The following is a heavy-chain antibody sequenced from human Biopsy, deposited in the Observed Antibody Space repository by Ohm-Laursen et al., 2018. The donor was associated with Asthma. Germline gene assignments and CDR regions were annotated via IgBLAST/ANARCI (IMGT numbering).Heavy chain of an antibody. CDR3: ASDFPKDYVRYNFQF. CDR1: GYSLTDLS. J-gene: IGHJ4*02. D-gene: IGHD4-17*01. CDR2: HDHEEGGT. V-gene: IGHV1-24*01. Sequence: SSVKVSCKLSGYSLTDLSMHWVRQAPGQGLEWMRGHDHEEGGTVNARRFQGRVTMTEDTSTDTAYMELSSLSSDDTAVYYCASDFPKDYVRYNFQFWGQGTLVTVSS.